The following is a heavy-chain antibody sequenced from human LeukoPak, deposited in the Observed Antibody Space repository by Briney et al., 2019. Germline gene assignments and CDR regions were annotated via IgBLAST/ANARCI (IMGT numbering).Heavy chain of an antibody. J-gene: IGHJ5*02. V-gene: IGHV4-38-2*02. D-gene: IGHD1-26*01. CDR1: PYSISDGRV. CDR2: IYHSGTT. Sequence: PSETLSLTCTVSPYSISDGRVWGMIRQPPGKGLEWIGSIYHSGTTYYNPSLKSRVTMSVDTSNNQFSLKLTSVTAADTAMYYCSRLSHVAGAPKVSWFDPWGQGTLVTVSS. CDR3: SRLSHVAGAPKVSWFDP.